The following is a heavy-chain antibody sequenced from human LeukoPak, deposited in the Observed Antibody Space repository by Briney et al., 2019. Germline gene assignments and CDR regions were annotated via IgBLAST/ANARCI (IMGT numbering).Heavy chain of an antibody. CDR3: ARIEGYSIAFDV. V-gene: IGHV3-48*03. J-gene: IGHJ3*01. CDR2: ISSSGSTI. CDR1: GFTFSSYE. D-gene: IGHD4-11*01. Sequence: GGSLRLSCAASGFTFSSYEMNWVRQAPGKGLEWVSYISSSGSTIYYADSVRGRFTISRDNSKDTLYLQMNSLRAEDTAVYYCARIEGYSIAFDVWGQGTMVTVSS.